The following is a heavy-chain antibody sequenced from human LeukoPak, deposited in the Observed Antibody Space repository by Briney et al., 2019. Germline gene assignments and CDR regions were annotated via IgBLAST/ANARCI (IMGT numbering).Heavy chain of an antibody. J-gene: IGHJ5*02. Sequence: SETLSLTCTVSGGSISSYYWSWIRQPAGTALEWIGCIYTSGTITYNPSLKSRVTMSVDTSKNQFSLKLSSVTAADTAVYYCARDSGTTGEVKFDPWGQGTLVTVSS. CDR1: GGSISSYY. D-gene: IGHD3-10*01. V-gene: IGHV4-4*07. CDR2: IYTSGTI. CDR3: ARDSGTTGEVKFDP.